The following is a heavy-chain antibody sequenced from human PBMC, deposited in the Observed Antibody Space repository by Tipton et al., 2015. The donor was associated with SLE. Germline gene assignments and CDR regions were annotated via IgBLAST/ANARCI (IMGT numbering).Heavy chain of an antibody. J-gene: IGHJ6*02. V-gene: IGHV4-61*02. D-gene: IGHD2-2*02. CDR2: IYNSGIT. CDR3: ARGRARNRYCSSTSCYTPPYGMDV. Sequence: TLSLTCTVSGGSITSGSYYWSWIRQPAGKGLEWIGRIYNSGITNYNPSLRSRITILLDTSNNQFSLKLSSVTAADTAVYYCARGRARNRYCSSTSCYTPPYGMDVWGQGTTVTVSS. CDR1: GGSITSGSYY.